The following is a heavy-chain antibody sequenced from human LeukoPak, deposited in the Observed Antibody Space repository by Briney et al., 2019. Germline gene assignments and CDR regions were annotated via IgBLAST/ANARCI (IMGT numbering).Heavy chain of an antibody. D-gene: IGHD2-21*01. CDR2: ISGSGYVI. J-gene: IGHJ4*02. CDR3: ARDPVIGATSKRVHGGLDY. CDR1: GFPFSDYF. Sequence: PGGSLRLSCAASGFPFSDYFMNWVRQTPEGGLEWLAYISGSGYVIDYADSVKGRFIISRDNAKNSLYLQVHSLRAEDTVVYYCARDPVIGATSKRVHGGLDYWGQGTLVTVSS. V-gene: IGHV3-11*01.